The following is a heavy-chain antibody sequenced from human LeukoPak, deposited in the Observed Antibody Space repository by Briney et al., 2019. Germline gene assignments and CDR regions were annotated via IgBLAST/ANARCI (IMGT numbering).Heavy chain of an antibody. J-gene: IGHJ4*02. V-gene: IGHV3-30-3*01. CDR1: GFTFSSYA. CDR3: AREKGRLWKDSSGYYFDY. CDR2: ISYDGGNR. Sequence: PGGSLRLSCAASGFTFSSYAMHWVRQAPGKGLEWVAVISYDGGNRYYADSVKGRFTISRDNSKNTLYLQMNSLRAEDTAVYYCAREKGRLWKDSSGYYFDYWGQGTLVTVSS. D-gene: IGHD3-22*01.